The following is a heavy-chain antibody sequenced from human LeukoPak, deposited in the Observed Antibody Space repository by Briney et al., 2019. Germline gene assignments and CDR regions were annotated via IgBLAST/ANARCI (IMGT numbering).Heavy chain of an antibody. D-gene: IGHD2-2*01. CDR1: GFTFSTYW. V-gene: IGHV3-7*03. Sequence: GGSLRLSCVASGFTFSTYWMSWVRQAPGKGLEWVANINQDGSEKYYVDSVKGRFTISRDNAKKSLYLQMNSLRAEDTAVYYCARGEYQLPGDSWGQGTLVTVSS. CDR3: ARGEYQLPGDS. J-gene: IGHJ4*02. CDR2: INQDGSEK.